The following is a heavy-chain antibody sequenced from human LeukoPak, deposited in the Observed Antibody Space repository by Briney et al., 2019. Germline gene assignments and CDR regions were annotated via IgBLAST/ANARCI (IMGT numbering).Heavy chain of an antibody. CDR3: ARDLDSSRSSFAFDI. CDR1: GGTFSSYA. Sequence: RASVKVSCKASGGTFSSYAISWVRQAPGQGLEWMGGIIPIFGTANYAQKFQGRVTITADESTSTAYMELSSLRSEDTAVYYCARDLDSSRSSFAFDIWGQGTMVTVSS. V-gene: IGHV1-69*13. D-gene: IGHD6-13*01. CDR2: IIPIFGTA. J-gene: IGHJ3*02.